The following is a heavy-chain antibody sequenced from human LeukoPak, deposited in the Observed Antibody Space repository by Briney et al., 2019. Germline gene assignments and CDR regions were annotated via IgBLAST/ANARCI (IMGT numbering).Heavy chain of an antibody. CDR1: GYTFTSYD. CDR2: MNPNSGNT. CDR3: AEGVRAARPWEFDP. J-gene: IGHJ5*02. V-gene: IGHV1-8*01. D-gene: IGHD6-6*01. Sequence: ASVKVSCKASGYTFTSYDINWVRQATGQGLEWMGWMNPNSGNTGYAQKFQGRVTITADKSTSTAYMELSSLRSEDTAVYYCAEGVRAARPWEFDPWGQGTLVTVPS.